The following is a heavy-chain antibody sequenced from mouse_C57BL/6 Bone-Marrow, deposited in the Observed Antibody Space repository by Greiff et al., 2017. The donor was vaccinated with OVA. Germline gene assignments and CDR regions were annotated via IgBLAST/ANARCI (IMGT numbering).Heavy chain of an antibody. V-gene: IGHV1-64*01. CDR2: IHPNSGST. J-gene: IGHJ3*01. CDR1: GYTFTSYW. CDR3: ARGGFPRFAY. Sequence: QVHVKQPGAELVKPGASVKLSCKASGYTFTSYWMHWVKQRPGKGLEWIGMIHPNSGSTNYNEKFKSKATLTVDKSSSTAYMQLSSLTSEDSAVYYCARGGFPRFAYWGQGTLVTVSA.